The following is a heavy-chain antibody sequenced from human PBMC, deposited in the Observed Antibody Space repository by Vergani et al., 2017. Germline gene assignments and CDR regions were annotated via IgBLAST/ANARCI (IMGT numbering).Heavy chain of an antibody. J-gene: IGHJ3*02. V-gene: IGHV1-8*01. D-gene: IGHD3-3*01. CDR1: GYTFTSYD. Sequence: QVQLVQSGAEVKKPGASVKVSCKASGYTFTSYDINWVRQATGQGLEWMGWRNPNSGNTGDAQKFQGRVTMTRNTSISTAYMELSSLRSEDTAVYYCARESIFKGHAVDIWGQGTMVTVSS. CDR2: RNPNSGNT. CDR3: ARESIFKGHAVDI.